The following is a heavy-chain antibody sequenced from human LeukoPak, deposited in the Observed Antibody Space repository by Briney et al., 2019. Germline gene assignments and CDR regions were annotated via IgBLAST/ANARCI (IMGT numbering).Heavy chain of an antibody. V-gene: IGHV3-23*01. CDR3: AKRDGLWFGESHPDY. Sequence: GGSLRLSCAVSGFTFSSYSMNWVRQAPGKGLEWVSAISGSGGSTYYADSVKGRFTISRDNSKNTLYLQMNSLRAEDTAVYYCAKRDGLWFGESHPDYWGQGTLVTVSS. CDR1: GFTFSSYS. D-gene: IGHD3-10*01. J-gene: IGHJ4*02. CDR2: ISGSGGST.